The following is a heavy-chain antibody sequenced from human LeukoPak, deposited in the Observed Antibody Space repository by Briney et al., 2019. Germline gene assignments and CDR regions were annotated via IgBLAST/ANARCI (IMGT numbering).Heavy chain of an antibody. Sequence: ASVKVSCKASGGTFSSYAISWVRQAPGQGLEWMGRIIPIFGIANYAQKFQGRVTITADKSTSTAYMELRSLRSDDTAVYYCARVRDSSGWSEIDYWGQGTLVTVSS. CDR2: IIPIFGIA. D-gene: IGHD6-19*01. CDR1: GGTFSSYA. CDR3: ARVRDSSGWSEIDY. V-gene: IGHV1-69*04. J-gene: IGHJ4*02.